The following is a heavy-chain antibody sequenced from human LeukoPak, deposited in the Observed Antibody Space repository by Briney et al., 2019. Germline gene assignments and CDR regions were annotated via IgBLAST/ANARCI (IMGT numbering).Heavy chain of an antibody. Sequence: SETLSLTCTVPGGSISSYYWSWIRQPPGKGLEWIGYIYYSGSTNYNPSLKSRVTISVDTSKNQFSLKLSSVTAADTAVYYCARGTYCSSTSCYGVSYAFDIWGQGTMVTVSS. CDR2: IYYSGST. CDR3: ARGTYCSSTSCYGVSYAFDI. D-gene: IGHD2-2*01. J-gene: IGHJ3*02. CDR1: GGSISSYY. V-gene: IGHV4-59*01.